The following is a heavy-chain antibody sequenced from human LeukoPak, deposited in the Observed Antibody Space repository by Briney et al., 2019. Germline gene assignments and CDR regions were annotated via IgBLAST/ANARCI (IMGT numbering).Heavy chain of an antibody. D-gene: IGHD3-16*01. CDR2: IPYDGSKK. Sequence: GGSLRLSCAASGFTFSSYGMHWVRQAPGKGLEWVAVIPYDGSKKYYADSVKGRFTISRDNAKNSLYLQMNSLRAEDTAVYYCARDPGEDYWGQGTLVTVSS. J-gene: IGHJ4*02. CDR3: ARDPGEDY. V-gene: IGHV3-30*03. CDR1: GFTFSSYG.